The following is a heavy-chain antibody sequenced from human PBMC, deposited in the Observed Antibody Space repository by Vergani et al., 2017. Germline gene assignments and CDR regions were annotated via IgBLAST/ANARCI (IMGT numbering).Heavy chain of an antibody. Sequence: QLQLQESGPGLVKPSATLSLTCTVSGASIRSSNYYWGWIRQPPGKGLEWLASIYYSGSTYYNPSLKSRVTISVDTSKNQFSLTLSSVTAADTAVYFCERHSTVEWLVKLGWIDPWGQGILVTVSS. D-gene: IGHD6-19*01. CDR1: GASIRSSNYY. J-gene: IGHJ5*02. CDR3: ERHSTVEWLVKLGWIDP. V-gene: IGHV4-39*01. CDR2: IYYSGST.